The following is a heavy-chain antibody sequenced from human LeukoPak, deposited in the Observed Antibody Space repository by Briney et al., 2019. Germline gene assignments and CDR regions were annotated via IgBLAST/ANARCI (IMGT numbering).Heavy chain of an antibody. J-gene: IGHJ5*01. V-gene: IGHV1-69*13. D-gene: IGHD3-9*01. CDR2: ILPIFGTA. Sequence: GASVKVSCKASGDTVSSYVISWERQAPGQGLEWMGGILPIFGTAIYAQKFQGRVTVTADEPTSTAYMELSSLRSEDTAVYYCARAEDQGRYFDWLPGFASWGQGTLVTVSS. CDR1: GDTVSSYV. CDR3: ARAEDQGRYFDWLPGFAS.